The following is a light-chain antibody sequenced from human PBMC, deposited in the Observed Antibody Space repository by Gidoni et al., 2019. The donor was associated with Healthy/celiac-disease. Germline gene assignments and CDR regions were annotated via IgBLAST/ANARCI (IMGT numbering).Light chain of an antibody. CDR1: QDISNY. CDR2: DAS. Sequence: DIQMTQSPSSLSASVGDRVTITCQASQDISNYLNWYQQKPGKAPKLLIYDASNLETGVPSRFSGSGSGADFTFTISSLQPEDIATYYCQQFDELLPPMYTFGQGTKLEIK. CDR3: QQFDELLPPMYT. J-gene: IGKJ2*01. V-gene: IGKV1-33*01.